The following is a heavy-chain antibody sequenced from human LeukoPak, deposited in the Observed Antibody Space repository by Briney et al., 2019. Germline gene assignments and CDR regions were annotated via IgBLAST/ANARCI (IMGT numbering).Heavy chain of an antibody. Sequence: GGSLRLSCAASGFTFSSYWMHWVRQAPGKGLVWVSRINSDGSSTSYADSVKGRFTISRDNAKNTLYLQMNNLRAEDTAVYYCARDSRQRTGIPGDYGDYERNDYWGQGTLVTVSS. CDR1: GFTFSSYW. D-gene: IGHD4-17*01. J-gene: IGHJ4*02. V-gene: IGHV3-74*01. CDR2: INSDGSST. CDR3: ARDSRQRTGIPGDYGDYERNDY.